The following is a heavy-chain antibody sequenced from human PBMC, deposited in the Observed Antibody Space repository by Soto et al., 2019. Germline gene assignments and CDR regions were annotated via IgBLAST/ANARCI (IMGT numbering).Heavy chain of an antibody. CDR1: GFSVSTSGVG. CDR2: IYWDDDK. V-gene: IGHV2-5*02. Sequence: SGPTLVNPTQTLTLTCTFSGFSVSTSGVGVGWIRQPPGKALEWLALIYWDDDKRYSPSLKSRLTITKDTSKNQVVLTMTNMDPVDTATYYCAHRPAGGTPHDYYYYMDVWGKGTTVTVSS. J-gene: IGHJ6*03. CDR3: AHRPAGGTPHDYYYYMDV. D-gene: IGHD3-16*01.